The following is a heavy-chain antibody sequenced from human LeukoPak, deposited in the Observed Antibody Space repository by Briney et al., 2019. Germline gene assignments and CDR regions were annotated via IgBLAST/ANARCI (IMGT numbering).Heavy chain of an antibody. Sequence: ASVKVSCKASGYTLTNYGISWLRQAPGQGLEWMGWISAYNGNTHYPHKLQGRVTMTTDTSTSTAYMELRSLRSDDTAVYYCARDETFGHFDYWGQGTLVTVPS. V-gene: IGHV1-18*04. CDR1: GYTLTNYG. CDR3: ARDETFGHFDY. CDR2: ISAYNGNT. J-gene: IGHJ4*02. D-gene: IGHD3-10*01.